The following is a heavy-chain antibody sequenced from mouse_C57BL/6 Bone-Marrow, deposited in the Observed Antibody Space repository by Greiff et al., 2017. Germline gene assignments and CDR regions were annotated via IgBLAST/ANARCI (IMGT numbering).Heavy chain of an antibody. Sequence: QVQLKQSGPGLVQPSQSLSITCTVSGFSLTSYGVHWVRQSPGKGLEWLGVIWSGGSTDYNAAFISRLSISKDNSKSQVFFKMNSLQADDTAIYYWARNSPPRFGSSPVYFDYWGQGTTLTVSS. J-gene: IGHJ2*01. V-gene: IGHV2-2*01. CDR3: ARNSPPRFGSSPVYFDY. CDR1: GFSLTSYG. D-gene: IGHD1-1*01. CDR2: IWSGGST.